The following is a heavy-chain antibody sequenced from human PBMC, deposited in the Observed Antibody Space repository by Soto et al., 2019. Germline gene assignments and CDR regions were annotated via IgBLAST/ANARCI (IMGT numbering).Heavy chain of an antibody. Sequence: QLQLQESGSGLVKPSQTLSLTCAVSGGSISSGGYSWTWIRQPPGKGLEWIGYIYHSGSTYYNPSIKSLVTMSVDRPNNQFSLVLNSVTAAETAVYYCDRVPDVWGQGTTVTVSS. CDR3: DRVPDV. V-gene: IGHV4-30-2*01. J-gene: IGHJ6*02. CDR2: IYHSGST. CDR1: GGSISSGGYS.